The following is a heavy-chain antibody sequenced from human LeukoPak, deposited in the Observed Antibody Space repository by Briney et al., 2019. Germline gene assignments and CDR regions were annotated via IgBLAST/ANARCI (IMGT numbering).Heavy chain of an antibody. D-gene: IGHD6-19*01. CDR2: INPSGGST. CDR3: ARDMDGSGWHIFDY. J-gene: IGHJ4*02. CDR1: GYTFTSYY. Sequence: GASVKVSCKASGYTFTSYYMHWVRQAPGQGLEWMGIINPSGGSTNYAQKFQGRVTITADKSTSTAYMELSSLRSEDTAVYYCARDMDGSGWHIFDYWGQGTLVTVSS. V-gene: IGHV1-46*01.